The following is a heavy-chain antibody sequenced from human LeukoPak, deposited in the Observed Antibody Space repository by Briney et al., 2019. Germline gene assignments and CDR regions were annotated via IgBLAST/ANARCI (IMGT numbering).Heavy chain of an antibody. J-gene: IGHJ4*02. Sequence: PAGSLRLSCAASGFTFSSYAMNWVRQAPGKGLEWISYISSTSSTIYYADSVKGRFTISRDNAKNSLYLQMNSLRGEDTAVYYCARDLETYYYGSGTLFPLGYWGQGTLVTVSS. CDR2: ISSTSSTI. V-gene: IGHV3-48*04. CDR1: GFTFSSYA. CDR3: ARDLETYYYGSGTLFPLGY. D-gene: IGHD3-10*01.